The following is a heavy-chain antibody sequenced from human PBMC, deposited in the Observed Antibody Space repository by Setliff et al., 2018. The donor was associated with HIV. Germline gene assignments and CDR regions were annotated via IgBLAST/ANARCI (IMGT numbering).Heavy chain of an antibody. V-gene: IGHV4-31*03. D-gene: IGHD3-22*01. Sequence: SETLSLTCTVSGGSISSGGHYWNWIRQHPGKGLEWIGYIHYSGSTYYNPSLKSRVTISRDTSRNQLSLKLSSVNVTDTAVYYCAREEDSSGYYGKDAFDVWGQGTLVTFSS. J-gene: IGHJ3*01. CDR2: IHYSGST. CDR1: GGSISSGGHY. CDR3: AREEDSSGYYGKDAFDV.